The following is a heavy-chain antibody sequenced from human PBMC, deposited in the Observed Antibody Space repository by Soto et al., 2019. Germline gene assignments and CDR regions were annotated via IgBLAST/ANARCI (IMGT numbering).Heavy chain of an antibody. D-gene: IGHD2-15*01. Sequence: PGGSLRLSCAASGFTFSSYAMSWVRQAPGKGLEWVSAISGSGGSTYYADSVKGRFTISRDNSKNTLYLQMNSLRAEDTAVYYCAISRYRYYYYGMDVWGQGTTVTVSS. J-gene: IGHJ6*02. V-gene: IGHV3-23*01. CDR2: ISGSGGST. CDR1: GFTFSSYA. CDR3: AISRYRYYYYGMDV.